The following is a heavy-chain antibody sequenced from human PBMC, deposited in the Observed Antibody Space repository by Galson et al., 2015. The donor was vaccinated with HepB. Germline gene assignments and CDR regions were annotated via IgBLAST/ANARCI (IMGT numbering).Heavy chain of an antibody. CDR1: GGTFNSYA. Sequence: SVKVSCKVSGGTFNSYAISWVRLAPGQRLEWIGGGIPIFGATDYAQKFQGRVTITADDSTGTVYMQLCSLRSEDTAVYYCATDPGRRYYYYNMDVWGKGTTVTVSS. CDR2: GIPIFGAT. J-gene: IGHJ6*03. V-gene: IGHV1-69*13. CDR3: ATDPGRRYYYYNMDV.